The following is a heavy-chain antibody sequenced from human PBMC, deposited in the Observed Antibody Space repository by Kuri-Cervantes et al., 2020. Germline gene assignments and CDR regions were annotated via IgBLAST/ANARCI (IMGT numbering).Heavy chain of an antibody. CDR2: ISYDGSNK. D-gene: IGHD1-1*01. Sequence: GGSLRLSCAASGFTFSSYAMHWVRQAPGKGLEWVAVISYDGSNKYYADSVKGRFTISRDNSKNTLYLQMNSLRAEDTAVYYCAKPGMTTDAFDIWGQGTMVTDSS. J-gene: IGHJ3*02. CDR1: GFTFSSYA. V-gene: IGHV3-30-3*01. CDR3: AKPGMTTDAFDI.